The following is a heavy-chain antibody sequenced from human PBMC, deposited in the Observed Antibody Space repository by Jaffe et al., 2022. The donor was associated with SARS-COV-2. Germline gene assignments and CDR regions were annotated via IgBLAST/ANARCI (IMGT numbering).Heavy chain of an antibody. CDR1: GFTFSSYG. V-gene: IGHV3-30*18. Sequence: QVQLVESGGGVVQPGRSLRLSCAASGFTFSSYGMHWVRQAPGKGLEWVAVISYDGSNKYYADSVKGRFTISRDNSKNTLYLQMNSLRAEDTAVYYCAKVSGDPKGDAFDIWGQGTMVTVSS. D-gene: IGHD4-17*01. CDR3: AKVSGDPKGDAFDI. J-gene: IGHJ3*02. CDR2: ISYDGSNK.